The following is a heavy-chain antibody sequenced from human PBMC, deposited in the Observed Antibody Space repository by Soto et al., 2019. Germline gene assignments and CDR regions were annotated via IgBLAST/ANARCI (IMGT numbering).Heavy chain of an antibody. Sequence: SLRLSCAASGFTFDDYAMHWVRQAPGKGLEWVSGISWNSGSIGYADSVKGRFTISRDNAKNSLYLQMNSLRAEDTALYYCAKPSKPDSGSWYYFDYWGQGTLVTVSS. J-gene: IGHJ4*02. CDR3: AKPSKPDSGSWYYFDY. CDR2: ISWNSGSI. V-gene: IGHV3-9*01. CDR1: GFTFDDYA. D-gene: IGHD1-26*01.